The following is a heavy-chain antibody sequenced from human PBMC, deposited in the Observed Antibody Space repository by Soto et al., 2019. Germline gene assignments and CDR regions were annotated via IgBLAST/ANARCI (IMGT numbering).Heavy chain of an antibody. J-gene: IGHJ5*02. CDR3: ARGMPPYYDFWSGYYWFDP. V-gene: IGHV4-34*01. CDR2: INHSGST. CDR1: GGSFSGYY. D-gene: IGHD3-3*01. Sequence: SETLSLTCAVYGGSFSGYYWSWIRQPPGKGLEWIGEINHSGSTNYNPSLKSRVTISVDTSKNLFSLKLSSVTAADTAVYYCARGMPPYYDFWSGYYWFDPWGQGTLVTVSS.